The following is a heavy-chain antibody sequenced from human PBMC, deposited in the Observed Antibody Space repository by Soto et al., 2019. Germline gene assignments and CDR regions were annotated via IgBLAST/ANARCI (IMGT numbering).Heavy chain of an antibody. CDR3: ARGGPAEDYEFQGHPKYYDAYGMDG. CDR1: GDTFSSYA. D-gene: IGHD3-3*01. V-gene: IGHV1-69*13. CDR2: IIPIFGTA. Sequence: SSVKVSCKASGDTFSSYAISWVRQAPGQGLEWMGGIIPIFGTANYAQKFQGRVTITADESTSTAYMELSSLRSEDTAVYYGARGGPAEDYEFQGHPKYYDAYGMDGWG. J-gene: IGHJ6*04.